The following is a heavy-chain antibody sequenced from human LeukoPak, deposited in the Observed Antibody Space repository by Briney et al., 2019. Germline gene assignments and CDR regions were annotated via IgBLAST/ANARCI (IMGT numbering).Heavy chain of an antibody. J-gene: IGHJ4*02. CDR3: AKSRLSSSYHFDY. CDR1: GFTFSTYA. CDR2: ISDSGATT. D-gene: IGHD3-22*01. V-gene: IGHV3-23*01. Sequence: GGSLRLSCAASGFTFSTYAMNWVRQAPGKGLEWVSGISDSGATTYYPDSVKGRFTISRDNSKNTLYLQMNSLRAEDTAVYYCAKSRLSSSYHFDYWGQGTLVTVSS.